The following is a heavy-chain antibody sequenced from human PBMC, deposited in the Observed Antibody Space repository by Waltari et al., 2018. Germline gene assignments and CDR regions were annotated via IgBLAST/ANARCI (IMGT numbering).Heavy chain of an antibody. Sequence: QVQLVASGGGVVQPGLSLSLSCAASGFSLSNFGMPWVGQVPGKGMEWVALAWFDGVKTYYADSVRGRFTISRDNSKNTLYLDIKNLRVDDTAIYYCAKDAFGNTYLDHWGQGTLVTVSS. D-gene: IGHD3-10*01. J-gene: IGHJ5*02. CDR3: AKDAFGNTYLDH. V-gene: IGHV3-30*02. CDR1: GFSLSNFG. CDR2: AWFDGVKT.